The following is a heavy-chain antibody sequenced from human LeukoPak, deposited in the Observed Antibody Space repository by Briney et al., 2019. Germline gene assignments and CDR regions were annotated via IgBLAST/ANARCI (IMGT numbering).Heavy chain of an antibody. CDR2: IYDSGST. CDR1: GGSIRSSYYY. V-gene: IGHV4-39*01. D-gene: IGHD3-16*01. CDR3: ARQVTFGYAHAYYFDY. Sequence: SSETLSLTCTVSGGSIRSSYYYWGWIRQPPGKGLEWIGSIYDSGSTYYNPSLKNRLTISVDTSKNQFSLRLSSVTAADTAVYYCARQVTFGYAHAYYFDYWGQGTLVTVSS. J-gene: IGHJ4*02.